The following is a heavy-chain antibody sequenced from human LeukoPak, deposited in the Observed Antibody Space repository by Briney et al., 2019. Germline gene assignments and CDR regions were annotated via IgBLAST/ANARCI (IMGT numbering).Heavy chain of an antibody. J-gene: IGHJ3*02. Sequence: PSETLSLTCTVSGGSITGYHWSWIRQPPGKGLEWIGYIYSSETIKYKPSLKSRVTISADTSKNQFSLKLTSVTAADTAIYYCARRNDFDIWGQGTMVTVSS. CDR2: IYSSETI. CDR1: GGSITGYH. CDR3: ARRNDFDI. V-gene: IGHV4-4*08.